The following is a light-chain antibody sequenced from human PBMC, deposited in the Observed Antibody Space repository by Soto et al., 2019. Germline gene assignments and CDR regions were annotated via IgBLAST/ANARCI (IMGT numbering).Light chain of an antibody. J-gene: IGKJ1*01. CDR1: QTVTSNY. CDR2: GAN. Sequence: EIVLTQSPGTLSVSPGERAALSCNASQTVTSNYLAWFHQRPGQAPRLLLYGANRRATGSPDRMTGSGSGTEFNLTIASLEPEDSGLYYCQQYAGAPWTFGPGTRVAIK. CDR3: QQYAGAPWT. V-gene: IGKV3-20*01.